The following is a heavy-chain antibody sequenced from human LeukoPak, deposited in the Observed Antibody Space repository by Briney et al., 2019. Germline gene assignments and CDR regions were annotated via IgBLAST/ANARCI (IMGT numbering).Heavy chain of an antibody. V-gene: IGHV4-4*07. CDR1: GGSISNFY. CDR3: AREGSATARPFVSNDC. D-gene: IGHD6-6*01. CDR2: IHTSGNT. J-gene: IGHJ4*02. Sequence: SETQSLTCTVSGGSISNFYWSWIRQPAGKGLEWIGRIHTSGNTDYNPSLKSRVTMSLDTSKNQFSLRLNSMTAADTAVYYCAREGSATARPFVSNDCWGQGTLVTVSS.